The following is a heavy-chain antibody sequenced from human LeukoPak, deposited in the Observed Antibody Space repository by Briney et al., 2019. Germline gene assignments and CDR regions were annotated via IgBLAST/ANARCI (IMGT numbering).Heavy chain of an antibody. J-gene: IGHJ3*02. CDR1: GFTFSSYE. CDR2: ISSGGTTT. V-gene: IGHV3-48*03. Sequence: GGSLRLSCAASGFTFSSYEMNWVRQAPGKGLEWVSYISSGGTTTYYADSVKGRFTISRDNAKNSLYLQMNSLRAEDTAVYYCARGAGLDGFDIWGQGTMVTVSS. CDR3: ARGAGLDGFDI.